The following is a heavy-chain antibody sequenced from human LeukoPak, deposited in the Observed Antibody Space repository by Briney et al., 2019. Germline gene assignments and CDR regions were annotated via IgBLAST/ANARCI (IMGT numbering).Heavy chain of an antibody. V-gene: IGHV1-18*01. D-gene: IGHD4/OR15-4a*01. CDR1: GYTFTSYG. J-gene: IGHJ4*02. Sequence: ASVKVSCKASGYTFTSYGISWVRQAPGQGLEWMGWISAYNGNTNYAQKFQGRVTITADESTSTAYMELSSLRSEDTAVYYCARGFPFVRGKAMGLEDPTVPRCCPYYFDYWGQGTLVTVSS. CDR2: ISAYNGNT. CDR3: ARGFPFVRGKAMGLEDPTVPRCCPYYFDY.